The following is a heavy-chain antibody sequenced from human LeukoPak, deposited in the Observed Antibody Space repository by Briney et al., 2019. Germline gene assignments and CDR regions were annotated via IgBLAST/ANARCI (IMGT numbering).Heavy chain of an antibody. D-gene: IGHD3-22*01. V-gene: IGHV4-4*07. CDR1: GGSISSYY. CDR3: ARSDNYYDSSGYYSSWFGP. CDR2: IYTSGST. J-gene: IGHJ5*02. Sequence: SETLSLTCTVSGGSISSYYWSWIRQPAGKGLEWIGRIYTSGSTNYNPSLKSRVTMSVDTSKNQFSLKLSSVTAADTAVYYCARSDNYYDSSGYYSSWFGPWGQGTLVTVSS.